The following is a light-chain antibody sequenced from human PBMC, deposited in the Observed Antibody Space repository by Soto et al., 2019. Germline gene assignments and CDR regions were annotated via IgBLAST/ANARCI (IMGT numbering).Light chain of an antibody. CDR1: SSDIGTYNL. V-gene: IGLV2-14*02. Sequence: QSALTQPASVSGSPGQSITISCTGTSSDIGTYNLVSWYQHYPGKAPKLMIYEGIKRPSGVPERFSGSKSGTSASLAITGLQAEDEADYYCQAYDYSLTAMVFGGGTKVTVL. J-gene: IGLJ3*02. CDR3: QAYDYSLTAMV. CDR2: EGI.